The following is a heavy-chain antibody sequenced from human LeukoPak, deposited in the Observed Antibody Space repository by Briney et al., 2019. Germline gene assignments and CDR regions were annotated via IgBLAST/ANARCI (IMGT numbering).Heavy chain of an antibody. CDR3: ARVLAQLYGYGMDV. CDR1: GFSFNTYW. CDR2: ISSSDTYI. V-gene: IGHV3-21*01. J-gene: IGHJ6*02. Sequence: PGGSLRLSCVASGFSFNTYWMSWVRQAPGKGLEWVSSISSSDTYIYYADSVKGRFTISRDNAKNSLYLQMNSLRAEDTAVYYCARVLAQLYGYGMDVWGQGTTVTVSS. D-gene: IGHD2-8*02.